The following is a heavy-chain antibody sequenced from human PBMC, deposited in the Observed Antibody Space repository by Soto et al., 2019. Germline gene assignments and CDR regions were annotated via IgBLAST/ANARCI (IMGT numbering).Heavy chain of an antibody. D-gene: IGHD6-6*01. CDR3: AKDRSSSSDAFDI. CDR2: ISWNSGSI. CDR1: GFTFDDYA. J-gene: IGHJ3*02. V-gene: IGHV3-9*01. Sequence: GGSLRLSCAASGFTFDDYAMHWVRQAPGKGLEWVSGISWNSGSIGYADPVKGRFTISRDNAKNSLYLQMNSLRAEDTALYYCAKDRSSSSDAFDIWGQGTMVTVS.